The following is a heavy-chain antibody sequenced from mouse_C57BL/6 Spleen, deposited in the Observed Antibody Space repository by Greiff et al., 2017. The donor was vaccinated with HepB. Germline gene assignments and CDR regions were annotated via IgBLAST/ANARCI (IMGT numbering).Heavy chain of an antibody. D-gene: IGHD2-1*01. V-gene: IGHV3-6*01. CDR2: ISYDGSN. CDR1: GYSITSGYY. CDR3: ARVYYGNSFAY. Sequence: EVKLQESGPGLVKPSQSLSLTCSVTGYSITSGYYWNWIRQFPGNKLEWMGYISYDGSNNYNPSLKNRISITRDTSKNQFFLKLNSVTTEDTATYYCARVYYGNSFAYWGQGTLVTVSA. J-gene: IGHJ3*01.